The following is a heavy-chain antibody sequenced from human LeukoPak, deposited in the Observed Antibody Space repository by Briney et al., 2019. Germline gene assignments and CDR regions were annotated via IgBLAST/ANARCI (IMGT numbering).Heavy chain of an antibody. D-gene: IGHD5-18*01. CDR2: IIPIFGTA. CDR3: ARGGAGIQLWRLDY. Sequence: GASVKVSCKASGYTFTTYFMHWVRQAPGQGLEWMGGIIPIFGTANYAQKFQGRVTITTDESTSTAYMELSSLRSEDTAVYYCARGGAGIQLWRLDYWGQGTLVTVSS. CDR1: GYTFTTYF. J-gene: IGHJ4*02. V-gene: IGHV1-69*05.